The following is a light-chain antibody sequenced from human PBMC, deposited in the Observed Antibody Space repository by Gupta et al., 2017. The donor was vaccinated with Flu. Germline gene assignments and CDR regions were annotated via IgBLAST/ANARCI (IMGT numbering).Light chain of an antibody. CDR3: QQDDNPSYS. CDR2: DAS. Sequence: DIQMTQSPSSLSASVGDRVTITCQASQEISNYLNWYQQKPGKAPKLLIYDASKVETGVPSRFSGSGSGTDFTFTISSRQPEDLATYYCQQDDNPSYSFGQGTKLEIK. V-gene: IGKV1-33*01. J-gene: IGKJ2*03. CDR1: QEISNY.